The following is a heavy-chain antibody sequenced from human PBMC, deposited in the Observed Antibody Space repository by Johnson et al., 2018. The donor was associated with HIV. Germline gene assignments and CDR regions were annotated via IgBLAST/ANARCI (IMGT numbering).Heavy chain of an antibody. D-gene: IGHD3-22*01. CDR1: GFTFSSYA. Sequence: QVQLVESGGGVVQPGRSLRLSCAASGFTFSSYAMHWVRQAPAKGLEWVAAISYDGSEKYYVDSVKGRFTISRDNARNSVYMQMNSLRAEDTAVYYCARGDHYDSSGFYFGAAFDSWGQGTMVTVSS. CDR2: ISYDGSEK. J-gene: IGHJ3*02. CDR3: ARGDHYDSSGFYFGAAFDS. V-gene: IGHV3-30*04.